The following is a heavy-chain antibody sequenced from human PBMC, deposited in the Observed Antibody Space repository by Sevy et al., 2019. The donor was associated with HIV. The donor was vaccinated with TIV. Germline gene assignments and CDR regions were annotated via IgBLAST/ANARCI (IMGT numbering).Heavy chain of an antibody. V-gene: IGHV3-15*01. J-gene: IGHJ4*02. CDR1: GFTFNNAW. D-gene: IGHD3-22*01. Sequence: GGSLRLSCAVSGFTFNNAWMNWVRQAPGTGLQWAGLIKSKIDGETTDYAAPVKGRFTISRDDSKNTLFLQMNSLKIEDTAVYYCATAPGYFDSAPFDYWGPGTLVTVSS. CDR3: ATAPGYFDSAPFDY. CDR2: IKSKIDGETT.